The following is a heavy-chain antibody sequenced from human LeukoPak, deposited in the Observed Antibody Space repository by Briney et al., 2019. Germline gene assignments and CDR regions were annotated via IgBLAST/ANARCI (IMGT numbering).Heavy chain of an antibody. CDR1: GFTFNSYW. D-gene: IGHD6-19*01. V-gene: IGHV3-7*01. Sequence: GGSLRLSCAASGFTFNSYWMSWVRQAPGKGLEWVANIKEDGSAKNYVDSVKGRFTISRDSAKNSLYLQMNSLRAEDTAVYYCARERYSSGWSEGKAIIYWGQGTLVTVSS. CDR3: ARERYSSGWSEGKAIIY. CDR2: IKEDGSAK. J-gene: IGHJ4*02.